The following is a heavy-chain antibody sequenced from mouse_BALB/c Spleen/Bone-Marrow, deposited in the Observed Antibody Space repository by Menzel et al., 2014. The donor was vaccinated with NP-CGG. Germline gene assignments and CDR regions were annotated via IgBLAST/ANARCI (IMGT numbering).Heavy chain of an antibody. J-gene: IGHJ3*01. V-gene: IGHV1-66*01. CDR3: ARHYRYDAWFAY. CDR1: GYSFTSYY. CDR2: IFPGSGYT. Sequence: QVQLQQSGPELVKPGASVKISCKASGYSFTSYYIHWVKQRPGQGLEWIGWIFPGSGYTKYNEKFKAKATLTADTSSSTAYMHLSSLTSEDSVVYFCARHYRYDAWFAYWGQGTLVTVSA. D-gene: IGHD2-14*01.